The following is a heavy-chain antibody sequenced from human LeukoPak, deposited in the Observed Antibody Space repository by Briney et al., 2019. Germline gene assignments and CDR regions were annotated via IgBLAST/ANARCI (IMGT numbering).Heavy chain of an antibody. CDR2: ISAYNGNT. CDR1: GYTFTSYG. J-gene: IGHJ3*02. CDR3: ARGPHSSSSPNYAFDI. D-gene: IGHD6-6*01. V-gene: IGHV1-18*01. Sequence: GASVKVSCKASGYTFTSYGISWVRQAPGQGLEWMGWISAYNGNTNYAQKLQGRVTMTTDTSTSTAYMELRSLRSDDTAVYYCARGPHSSSSPNYAFDIWGQGTMVTVSS.